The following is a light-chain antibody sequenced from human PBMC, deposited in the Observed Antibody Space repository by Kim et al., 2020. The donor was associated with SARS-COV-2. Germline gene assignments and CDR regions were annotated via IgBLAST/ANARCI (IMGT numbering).Light chain of an antibody. V-gene: IGKV3-20*01. CDR2: GAS. J-gene: IGKJ2*01. Sequence: ENVLTQSPGTLSLSPGEGATLSCRASQSVSRNFLAWYQQTPGQAPRLVIYGASNRATGIPDRFSGSGSGTDFTLTISRLEPEDFAVYYCQQYGSTPYTFGQVTKLEI. CDR1: QSVSRNF. CDR3: QQYGSTPYT.